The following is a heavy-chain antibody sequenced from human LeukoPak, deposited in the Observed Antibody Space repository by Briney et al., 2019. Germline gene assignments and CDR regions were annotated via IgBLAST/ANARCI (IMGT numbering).Heavy chain of an antibody. CDR2: ISSSSSYI. CDR1: GFTFSSYC. Sequence: GGSLRLSCAAYGFTFSSYCMSWVRQAPGKGLEWVSSISSSSSYIYYADSVKGRFTISRDNAKNSLYLQMNSLRAEDTAVYYCARSNCDILTVYFPTFLHCYFDYWGQGTLVSVSS. D-gene: IGHD3-9*01. CDR3: ARSNCDILTVYFPTFLHCYFDY. J-gene: IGHJ4*02. V-gene: IGHV3-21*04.